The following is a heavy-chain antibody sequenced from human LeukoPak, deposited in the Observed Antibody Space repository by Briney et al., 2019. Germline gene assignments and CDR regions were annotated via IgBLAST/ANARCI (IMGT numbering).Heavy chain of an antibody. J-gene: IGHJ4*02. CDR3: ARGSSGSDFLDY. Sequence: GGSLRLSCAASGFTVSRNSMSWVRQAPGKGLEWVSVIYRGGSTNYADSVKGRFTISRDSSKNTLYLQMNSLRAEDTAVYSCARGSSGSDFLDYWGQGTLVTVSS. CDR1: GFTVSRNS. CDR2: IYRGGST. D-gene: IGHD1-26*01. V-gene: IGHV3-66*01.